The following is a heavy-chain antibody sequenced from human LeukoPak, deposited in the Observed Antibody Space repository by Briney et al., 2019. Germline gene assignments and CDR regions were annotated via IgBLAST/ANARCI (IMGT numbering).Heavy chain of an antibody. J-gene: IGHJ6*03. CDR3: ARGWVRGYSGYPYYYYMDV. Sequence: SETLSLTCTVSGGSISSYYWSWIRQPPGKGLEWIGYIYSSGSTNYNPSLKSRVTISVDTSKNQFSLKLSSVTAADTAVYYCARGWVRGYSGYPYYYYMDVWGKGTTATVSS. CDR2: IYSSGST. CDR1: GGSISSYY. V-gene: IGHV4-59*01. D-gene: IGHD5-12*01.